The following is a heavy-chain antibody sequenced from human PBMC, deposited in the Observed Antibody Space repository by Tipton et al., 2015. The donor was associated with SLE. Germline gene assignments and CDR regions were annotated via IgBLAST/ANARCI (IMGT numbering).Heavy chain of an antibody. J-gene: IGHJ5*02. CDR2: IYYSGST. D-gene: IGHD3-3*01. Sequence: LRLSCTVSGGSISSSSYYWGWIRQPPGKGLEWIGSIYYSGSTYYNPSLKSRVTISVDTSKNQFSLKLSSVTAADTAVYYYARQRLGYDSCNWFDPWGQGTLVTVSS. V-gene: IGHV4-39*01. CDR1: GGSISSSSYY. CDR3: ARQRLGYDSCNWFDP.